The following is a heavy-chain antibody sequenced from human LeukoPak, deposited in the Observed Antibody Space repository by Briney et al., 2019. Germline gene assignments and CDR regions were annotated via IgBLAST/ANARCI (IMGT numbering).Heavy chain of an antibody. V-gene: IGHV3-21*01. CDR3: ARASPSGYDY. CDR1: GFTFNDYT. D-gene: IGHD3-22*01. CDR2: ITGDCNYI. Sequence: GGSLRLSCAASGFTFNDYTMTWVRQAPGKGLEWVSSITGDCNYIFYADSVKGRFTISRDNAQNSLFLELNSLRGEDTAVYYCARASPSGYDYWGQGTLVTVSS. J-gene: IGHJ4*02.